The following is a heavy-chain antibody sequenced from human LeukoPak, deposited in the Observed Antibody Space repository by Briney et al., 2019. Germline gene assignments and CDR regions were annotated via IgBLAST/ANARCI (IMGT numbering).Heavy chain of an antibody. J-gene: IGHJ5*02. V-gene: IGHV4-39*07. CDR1: GGSISSSSYY. D-gene: IGHD3-22*01. Sequence: SETLSLTCTVSGGSISSSSYYWGWIRQPPGKGLEWIGSIYYSGSTYYNPSLKSRVTISVDTSKNQFSLKLSSVTAADTAVYYCASRYDSRDYRPLRWFDPWGQGTLVTVSS. CDR3: ASRYDSRDYRPLRWFDP. CDR2: IYYSGST.